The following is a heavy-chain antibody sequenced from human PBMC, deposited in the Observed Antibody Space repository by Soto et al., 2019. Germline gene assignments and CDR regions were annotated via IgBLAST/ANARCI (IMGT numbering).Heavy chain of an antibody. CDR1: GGSISSGDYY. J-gene: IGHJ4*02. Sequence: QVQLQESGPGLVKPSQTLSLTCTVSGGSISSGDYYWSWIRQPPGKGLEWIGYIYYSGSTYYNPSLKSRVTISVATSMNQFSLKLSSVTAADTAVYYCARYYYDSSGYYRPFQKNFDYWGQGTLVTVSS. D-gene: IGHD3-22*01. V-gene: IGHV4-30-4*01. CDR2: IYYSGST. CDR3: ARYYYDSSGYYRPFQKNFDY.